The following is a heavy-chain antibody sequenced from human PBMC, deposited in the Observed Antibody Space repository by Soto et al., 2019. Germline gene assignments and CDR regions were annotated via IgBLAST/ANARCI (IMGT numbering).Heavy chain of an antibody. V-gene: IGHV3-74*01. CDR3: ARVGQGLYYFDY. D-gene: IGHD6-19*01. CDR2: INSDGSTT. CDR1: GFTFSTYW. Sequence: EVHLVESGGGLVQPGGSLRLSCAGSGFTFSTYWMHWVRQVPGKGLVWVSRINSDGSTTSYADSVKGRFTISRDNAKDTLYLQMNSLRAEDTDVYYCARVGQGLYYFDYWGQGTLVTVSS. J-gene: IGHJ4*02.